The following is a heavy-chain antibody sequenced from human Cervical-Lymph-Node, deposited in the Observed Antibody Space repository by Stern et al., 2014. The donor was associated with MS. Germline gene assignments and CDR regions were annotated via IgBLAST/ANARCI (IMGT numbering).Heavy chain of an antibody. CDR3: ARGGIVGATPGWFDP. D-gene: IGHD1-26*01. CDR2: ISYDGSNK. Sequence: VQLVESGGGVVQPGRSLRLSWAASGFTFSSYGMHWVRQAPGKGLEWVAVISYDGSNKYYADSVKGRFTISRDNSKNTLYLQMNSLRAEDTAVYYCARGGIVGATPGWFDPWGQGTLVTVSS. CDR1: GFTFSSYG. J-gene: IGHJ5*02. V-gene: IGHV3-30*03.